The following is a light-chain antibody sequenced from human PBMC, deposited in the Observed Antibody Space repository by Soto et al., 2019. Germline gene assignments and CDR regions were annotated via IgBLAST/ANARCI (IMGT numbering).Light chain of an antibody. J-gene: IGKJ4*02. V-gene: IGKV1-12*01. CDR2: ALS. Sequence: DIQMTQSPSTLPSSVGYRFTITCRASQGIGTWLVWYQQKPGKAPAVLIYALSTLQSGVPSRFSGSGSGTDFTLTISSLHPEDFATYFCKQFDGFPRTFGGGTKVDIK. CDR1: QGIGTW. CDR3: KQFDGFPRT.